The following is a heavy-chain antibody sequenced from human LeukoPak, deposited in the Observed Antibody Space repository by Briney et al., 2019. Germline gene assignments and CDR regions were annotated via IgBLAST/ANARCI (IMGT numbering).Heavy chain of an antibody. CDR2: ISGSSSYI. CDR3: ARDYSGRFDY. CDR1: GFTFSSYS. V-gene: IGHV3-21*01. Sequence: GGSLRLSCAASGFTFSSYSMNWVRQAPGKGLEWVSSISGSSSYIYYADSVKGRFTISRDNAKNSLYLQMNSLRAEDTAVYYCARDYSGRFDYWGQGTLVTVSS. D-gene: IGHD6-19*01. J-gene: IGHJ4*02.